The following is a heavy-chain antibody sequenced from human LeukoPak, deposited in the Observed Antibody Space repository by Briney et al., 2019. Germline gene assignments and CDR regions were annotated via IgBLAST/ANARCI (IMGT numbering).Heavy chain of an antibody. J-gene: IGHJ4*02. D-gene: IGHD6-13*01. Sequence: PGRSLRLSCEASGFTFDDYGMHWVRQAPGKGLEGVSSISWNSASVVYVDSAKGRFTISRDNDKKTLYLQMNSLRAEDTALYYCAKDYGYSSSWYDYWGQGTLVTVSS. CDR1: GFTFDDYG. CDR3: AKDYGYSSSWYDY. V-gene: IGHV3-9*01. CDR2: ISWNSASV.